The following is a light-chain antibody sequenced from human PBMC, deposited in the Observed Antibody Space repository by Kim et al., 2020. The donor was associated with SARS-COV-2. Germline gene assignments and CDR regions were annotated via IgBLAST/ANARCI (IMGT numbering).Light chain of an antibody. CDR3: LHHNSSPWT. V-gene: IGKV1-17*01. Sequence: SPVFVRLPISCRASQGIINSLVSYPQKPAKAPTLLFYAASCLQSCVPSSFSGSGSVTEFTLTISSLQPEDFATYYCLHHNSSPWTFGQGTKLDIK. J-gene: IGKJ1*01. CDR1: QGIINS. CDR2: AAS.